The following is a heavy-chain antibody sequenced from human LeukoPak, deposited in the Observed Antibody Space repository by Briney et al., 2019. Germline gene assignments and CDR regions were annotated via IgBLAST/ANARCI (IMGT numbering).Heavy chain of an antibody. CDR1: RFTFDDYG. Sequence: GGSLSLSCAASRFTFDDYGMSWVRQAPGKGLEWVSSISGSGGSTYYADSVKGRFTISRDNSKNTLYLQMNSLRAEDTAVYYCAKDVEYDILTNYYDYWGQGTLVTVSS. CDR3: AKDVEYDILTNYYDY. D-gene: IGHD3-9*01. J-gene: IGHJ4*02. CDR2: ISGSGGST. V-gene: IGHV3-23*01.